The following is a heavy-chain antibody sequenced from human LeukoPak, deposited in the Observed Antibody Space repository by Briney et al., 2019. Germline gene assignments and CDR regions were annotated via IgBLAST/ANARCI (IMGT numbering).Heavy chain of an antibody. CDR1: GYTFTSYY. V-gene: IGHV1-46*01. CDR2: INTSAGSA. D-gene: IGHD5-24*01. CDR3: ARVLSREGYFDY. J-gene: IGHJ4*02. Sequence: ASVKVSCKASGYTFTSYYIHWVRQAPGQGLEWMGTINTSAGSAIYAQNFQGRVTVTRDTSTTTVYMELSSLRSEDTAVYYCARVLSREGYFDYWGQGTLVTVSS.